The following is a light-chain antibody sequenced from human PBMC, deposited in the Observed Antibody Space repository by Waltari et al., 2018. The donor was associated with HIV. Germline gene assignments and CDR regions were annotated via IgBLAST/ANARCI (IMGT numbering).Light chain of an antibody. CDR2: DAS. V-gene: IGKV3-15*01. Sequence: TLSCRTRQSIATNLAWYQQKRGQAPKLLIYDASTGAAGVPPRFSGSGSGTEFNLTIDSLQSDDFAIYYCQQYNNWPYTFARGSKVEVK. CDR1: QSIATN. CDR3: QQYNNWPYT. J-gene: IGKJ2*01.